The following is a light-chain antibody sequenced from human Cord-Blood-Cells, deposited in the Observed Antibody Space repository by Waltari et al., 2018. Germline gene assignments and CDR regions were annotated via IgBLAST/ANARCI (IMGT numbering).Light chain of an antibody. V-gene: IGKV4-1*01. CDR1: QSVFYSPNNKNY. CDR2: WAS. J-gene: IGKJ1*01. CDR3: QQYYSTPWT. Sequence: DIVMTQSPDSLAVSLGERATIKCKASQSVFYSPNNKNYLAWYQQKPGQPPKLLIYWASTREAGVPDRFSGSGSGTDFTLTISSLQAEDVAVYYCQQYYSTPWTFGQGTKVEIK.